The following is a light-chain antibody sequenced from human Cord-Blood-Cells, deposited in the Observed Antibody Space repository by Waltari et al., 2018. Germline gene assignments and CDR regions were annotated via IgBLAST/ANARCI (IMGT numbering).Light chain of an antibody. CDR2: EGS. V-gene: IGLV2-23*01. CDR1: SSDVGSYNL. J-gene: IGLJ2*01. CDR3: CSYAGSSTSV. Sequence: QSALTQSASASGSPGQSITISCTGTSSDVGSYNLVSWYQQHPGKAPKLMIYEGSKRPSGVSNRFSGSKSGNTASLTISGLQAEDEADYYCCSYAGSSTSVFGGGTKLTVL.